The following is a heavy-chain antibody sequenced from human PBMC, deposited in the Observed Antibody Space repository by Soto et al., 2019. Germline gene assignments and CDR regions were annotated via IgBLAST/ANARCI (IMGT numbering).Heavy chain of an antibody. V-gene: IGHV4-4*02. J-gene: IGHJ6*02. CDR3: ARDDGYSSTFYYYYGMDV. CDR2: IYHSGST. Sequence: PSETLSLTCAVSGGSISSSNWWSWVRQPPGKGLEWIGEIYHSGSTNYNPSLKSRVTISVDKSKNQFSLKLSSVTAADTAVYYCARDDGYSSTFYYYYGMDVWGQGPTVTVYS. D-gene: IGHD6-19*01. CDR1: GGSISSSNW.